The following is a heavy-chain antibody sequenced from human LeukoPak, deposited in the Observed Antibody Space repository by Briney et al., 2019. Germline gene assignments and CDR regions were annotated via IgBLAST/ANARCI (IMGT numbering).Heavy chain of an antibody. CDR2: IYYSGNT. CDR1: GGSISSTSYY. D-gene: IGHD6-19*01. Sequence: SETLSLACTVSGGSISSTSYYWGWVRQPPGKGLEWIGSIYYSGNTYYNPSLKSRVTILVDTSKNQFSLKLSSVTAADTAVYYCARGLLVAVAGTSYRVGTTIHYYMDVWGKGTTVTVSS. J-gene: IGHJ6*03. V-gene: IGHV4-39*07. CDR3: ARGLLVAVAGTSYRVGTTIHYYMDV.